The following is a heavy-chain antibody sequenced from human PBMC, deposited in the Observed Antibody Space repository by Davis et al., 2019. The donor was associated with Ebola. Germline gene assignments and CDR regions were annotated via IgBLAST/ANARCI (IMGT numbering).Heavy chain of an antibody. CDR3: AKDLPRDIVVVPAAADYYYYGMDV. J-gene: IGHJ6*02. V-gene: IGHV3-30*02. CDR2: IWYDGSNK. CDR1: GFTFSNYD. Sequence: GGSLRLSCAPSGFTFSNYDMTWVRQAPGKGLEWVAVIWYDGSNKYYADSVKGRFTISRDNSKNTLYLQMNSLRAEDTAVYYCAKDLPRDIVVVPAAADYYYYGMDVWGQGTTVTVSS. D-gene: IGHD2-2*01.